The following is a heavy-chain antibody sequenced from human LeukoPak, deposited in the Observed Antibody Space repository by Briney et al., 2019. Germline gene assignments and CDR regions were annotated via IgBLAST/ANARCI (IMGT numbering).Heavy chain of an antibody. Sequence: SETLSLTCAVYGGSFNGYYWSWLRQPPGKGLEWFGEINHSGSTNYNPSLKSRVTISVDTSKNQFSLQLSSVTAADTAVYYYARSESLAARSIYYMDVWGKGTTVTVSS. V-gene: IGHV4-34*01. D-gene: IGHD6-6*01. CDR2: INHSGST. J-gene: IGHJ6*03. CDR3: ARSESLAARSIYYMDV. CDR1: GGSFNGYY.